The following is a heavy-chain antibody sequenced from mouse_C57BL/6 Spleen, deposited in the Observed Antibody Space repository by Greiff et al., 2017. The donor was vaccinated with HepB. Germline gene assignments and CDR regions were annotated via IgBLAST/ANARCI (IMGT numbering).Heavy chain of an antibody. CDR1: GYTFTDYN. D-gene: IGHD1-1*01. CDR2: INPNNGGT. V-gene: IGHV1-18*01. CDR3: ARDYSHYYGSSYWYFDV. J-gene: IGHJ1*03. Sequence: VQLQQSGPELVKPGASVKIPCKASGYTFTDYNMDWVKQSHGKSLEWIGDINPNNGGTIYNQKFKGKATLTVDKSSSTAYMELRSLTSEDTAVYYCARDYSHYYGSSYWYFDVWGTGTTVTVSS.